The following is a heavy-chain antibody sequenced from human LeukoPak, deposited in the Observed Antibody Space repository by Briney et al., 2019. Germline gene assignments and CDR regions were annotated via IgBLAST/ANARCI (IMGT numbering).Heavy chain of an antibody. J-gene: IGHJ6*02. V-gene: IGHV3-53*01. Sequence: PGGSLRLSCAASGFTVSSNYMNWVRQAPRKGLEWVSLIYTGGNTFYADSVKGRFTISRDISKNKLYLQMNSLRAEDTGVYYCAREDGSGSYPGYYYGMDVWGQGTTVSVS. CDR3: AREDGSGSYPGYYYGMDV. D-gene: IGHD3-10*01. CDR2: IYTGGNT. CDR1: GFTVSSNY.